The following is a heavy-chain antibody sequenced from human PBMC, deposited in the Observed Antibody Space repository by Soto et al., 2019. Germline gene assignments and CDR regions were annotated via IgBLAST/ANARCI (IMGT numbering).Heavy chain of an antibody. D-gene: IGHD2-8*02. CDR2: MNPNIGNT. CDR1: GYTFTSYD. Sequence: QVQLVQSGAEVKKPGASVKVSCKASGYTFTSYDINWVRQATGQGLEWMGWMNPNIGNTGYAQKFQGRVTMTRHTHINTDYLELSSLRSDDTAVYYCARERGGVACDTWGQGTMVSVSS. CDR3: ARERGGVACDT. V-gene: IGHV1-8*01. J-gene: IGHJ3*02.